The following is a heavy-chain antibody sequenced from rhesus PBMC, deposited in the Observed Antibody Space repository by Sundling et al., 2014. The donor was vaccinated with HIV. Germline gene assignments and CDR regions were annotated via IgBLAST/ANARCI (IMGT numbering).Heavy chain of an antibody. J-gene: IGHJ4*01. Sequence: EVQLVESGGGLVQPGGSLRLSCTASRFSFSSYSMHWVRQAPGKGLEWVALIWYDGNKKSYADSVKDRFTISRDNSNNILYLQMNSLKFEDTAIYYCARRNFGYYFDYWGQGVLVTVSS. CDR3: ARRNFGYYFDY. CDR1: RFSFSSYS. D-gene: IGHD1-32*01. CDR2: IWYDGNKK. V-gene: IGHV3-54*02.